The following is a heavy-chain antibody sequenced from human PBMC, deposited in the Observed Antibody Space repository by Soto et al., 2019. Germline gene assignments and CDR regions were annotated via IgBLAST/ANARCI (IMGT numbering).Heavy chain of an antibody. CDR2: VVPLFGTA. V-gene: IGHV1-69*01. CDR3: ASGVAVDRFEF. J-gene: IGHJ4*01. CDR1: ADTFNNYG. D-gene: IGHD2-15*01. Sequence: EQSGPEVKKPGSSVKVSCKASADTFNNYGFTWVRQAPGQGLECVGGVVPLFGTANYAQKFQGRATISADESASTVYLELTNLQSDDTAIFYCASGVAVDRFEFWGLGTLVIVFS.